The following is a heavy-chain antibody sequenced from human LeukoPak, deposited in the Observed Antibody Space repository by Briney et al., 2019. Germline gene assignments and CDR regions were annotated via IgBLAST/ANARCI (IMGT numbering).Heavy chain of an antibody. D-gene: IGHD4-17*01. CDR1: SDSISSYY. V-gene: IGHV4-59*01. Sequence: SETLSLTCTVSSDSISSYYWSWIRQPPGKGLEWIGYIYYSGTTKYNPSLKSRVTISIDTSKNQFSLKLSSVTAADTAVYYCARHYGAHRDYYGLDVWGQGTTVTVSS. CDR3: ARHYGAHRDYYGLDV. J-gene: IGHJ6*02. CDR2: IYYSGTT.